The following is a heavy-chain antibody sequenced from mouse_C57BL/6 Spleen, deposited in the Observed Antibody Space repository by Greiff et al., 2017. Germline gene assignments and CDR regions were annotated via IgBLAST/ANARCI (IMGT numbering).Heavy chain of an antibody. CDR1: GFTFSDYG. CDR2: ISSGSSTI. V-gene: IGHV5-17*01. Sequence: DVKLVESGGGLVKPGGSLKLSCAASGFTFSDYGMHWVRQAPEKGLEWVAYISSGSSTIYYADTVKGRFTISRDNAKNTLFLQMTSLRSEDTAMYYCAKLGRAYWGQGTLVTVSA. J-gene: IGHJ3*01. D-gene: IGHD4-1*01. CDR3: AKLGRAY.